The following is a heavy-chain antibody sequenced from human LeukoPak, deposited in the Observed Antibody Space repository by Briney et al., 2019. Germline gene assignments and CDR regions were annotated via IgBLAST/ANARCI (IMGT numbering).Heavy chain of an antibody. Sequence: GGSLRLSCAASGFTFSSYAMSWVRQAPGKGLEWVSAISAIDGSPSSPPSVKGRFNISRDNSNNTLYLQMNSLRAEDTAVYYCAKDRDYDFWSGYYYWGQGTLVTVSS. D-gene: IGHD3-3*01. J-gene: IGHJ4*02. CDR3: AKDRDYDFWSGYYY. CDR1: GFTFSSYA. V-gene: IGHV3-23*01. CDR2: ISAIDGSP.